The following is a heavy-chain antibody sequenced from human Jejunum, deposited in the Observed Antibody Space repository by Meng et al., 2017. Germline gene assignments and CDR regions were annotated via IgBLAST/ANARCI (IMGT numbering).Heavy chain of an antibody. J-gene: IGHJ4*02. CDR2: IKQDGSEK. CDR1: GFTFSSYW. V-gene: IGHV3-7*01. CDR3: ARDHGQLWYDLYYFDY. Sequence: GESLKISCAASGFTFSSYWMSWVRQAPGKGLEWVANIKQDGSEKYYVDSAKGRFTIPRDNAKNSLYLQMNSMRVEDTAVYYCARDHGQLWYDLYYFDYWGQGTLVTVSS. D-gene: IGHD5-18*01.